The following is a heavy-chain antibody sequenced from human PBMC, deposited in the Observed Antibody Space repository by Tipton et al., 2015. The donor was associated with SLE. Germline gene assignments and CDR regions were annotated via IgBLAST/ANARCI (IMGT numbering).Heavy chain of an antibody. J-gene: IGHJ3*02. Sequence: SLRLSCAASGFTFDDYAMHWVRQAPGKGLEWVSGISWNSGSIGYADSVKGRFTISRDNAKNSLYLQMNSLRADDTAVYYCARDPSYYGSGDAFDIWGQGTMVTVPS. CDR2: ISWNSGSI. D-gene: IGHD3-10*01. CDR1: GFTFDDYA. V-gene: IGHV3-9*01. CDR3: ARDPSYYGSGDAFDI.